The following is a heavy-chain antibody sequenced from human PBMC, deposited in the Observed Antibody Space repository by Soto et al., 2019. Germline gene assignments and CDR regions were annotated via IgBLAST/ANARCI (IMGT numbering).Heavy chain of an antibody. CDR1: GFSFSSYA. D-gene: IGHD3-10*01. CDR2: ISPAGSTR. CDR3: ATGSRSAPPEY. Sequence: GGSLRLSCAASGFSFSSYAMTWVRQAPGKGLEWVSTISPAGSTRDYADSVKGRFTISRDNSKSTLSLHMNSLRAEDSAAYYCATGSRSAPPEYWGQGILVTVSS. J-gene: IGHJ4*02. V-gene: IGHV3-23*01.